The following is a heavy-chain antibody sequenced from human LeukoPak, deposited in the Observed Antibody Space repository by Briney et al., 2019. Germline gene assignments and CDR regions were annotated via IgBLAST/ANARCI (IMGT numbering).Heavy chain of an antibody. D-gene: IGHD2-8*02. V-gene: IGHV3-23*01. CDR2: ISSNGAST. CDR3: ARYCTGSICYAGVDY. Sequence: PGGSLRLSCAASGFIFSNYMMTWVRQAPGKGLEWVSTISSNGASTYYADSVKGRFTISRDNSKNTLYLQMSSLRAEDTAVYYCARYCTGSICYAGVDYWGQGTLVTVSS. CDR1: GFIFSNYM. J-gene: IGHJ4*02.